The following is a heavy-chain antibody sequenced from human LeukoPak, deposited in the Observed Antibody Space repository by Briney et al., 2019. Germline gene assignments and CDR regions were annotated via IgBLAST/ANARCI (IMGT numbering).Heavy chain of an antibody. Sequence: GASVKVSCKASGYTFTGYYMHWVRQATGQGLEWMGWMNPNSGNTGYAQKFQSRVTMTRNTSIGTAYMELSSLRSEDTAVYYCARVGVFYYYYYYGMDVWGQGTTVTVSS. CDR2: MNPNSGNT. V-gene: IGHV1-8*02. J-gene: IGHJ6*02. CDR3: ARVGVFYYYYYYGMDV. CDR1: GYTFTGYY. D-gene: IGHD3-3*01.